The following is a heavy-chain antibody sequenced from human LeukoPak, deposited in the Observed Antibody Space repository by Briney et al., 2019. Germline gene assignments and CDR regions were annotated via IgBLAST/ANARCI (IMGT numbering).Heavy chain of an antibody. V-gene: IGHV4-34*01. CDR2: INHSGST. CDR3: ARHNVLRYFDWYQFGFDP. D-gene: IGHD3-9*01. J-gene: IGHJ5*02. Sequence: SETLSLTCAVYGGSFSGYYWSWIRQPPGKGLEWIGEINHSGSTNYNPSLKSRVTISVDTSKNQFSLKLSSVTAADTAVYYCARHNVLRYFDWYQFGFDPWGQGTLVTVSS. CDR1: GGSFSGYY.